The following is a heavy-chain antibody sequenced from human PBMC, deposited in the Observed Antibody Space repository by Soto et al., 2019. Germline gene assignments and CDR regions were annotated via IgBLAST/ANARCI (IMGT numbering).Heavy chain of an antibody. CDR1: GFSFSDHY. Sequence: EVQLVESGGGLVQPGGSLRLSCVVSGFSFSDHYMDWVRQAPEKRLEWVGRTRNKAKSYSTAYAAFVKGRFTISRDDSRNAVYLQMYRLRTEVTDVYYCVRVRDYYDSRGYSTDAFDIWGQGSMVTVSS. CDR2: TRNKAKSYST. CDR3: VRVRDYYDSRGYSTDAFDI. J-gene: IGHJ3*02. V-gene: IGHV3-72*01. D-gene: IGHD3-22*01.